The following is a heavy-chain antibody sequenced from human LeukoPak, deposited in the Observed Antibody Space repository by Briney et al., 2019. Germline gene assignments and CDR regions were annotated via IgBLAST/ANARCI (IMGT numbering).Heavy chain of an antibody. CDR3: ARINVPPPVGSKELRYFDWQYYFDY. CDR2: MNPNSCNT. CDR1: GYTFTSYD. V-gene: IGHV1-8*01. J-gene: IGHJ4*02. D-gene: IGHD3-9*01. Sequence: ASVKVSCKASGYTFTSYDINWVRQATGQGLEWMGWMNPNSCNTGYAQKFQGRVTMTRNTSISTAYMELSSLRSEDTAVYYCARINVPPPVGSKELRYFDWQYYFDYWGQGTLVTVSS.